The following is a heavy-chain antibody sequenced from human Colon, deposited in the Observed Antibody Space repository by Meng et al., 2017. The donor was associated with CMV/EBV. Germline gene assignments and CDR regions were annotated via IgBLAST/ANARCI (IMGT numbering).Heavy chain of an antibody. D-gene: IGHD1-26*01. CDR1: GFTFDDYG. V-gene: IGHV3-20*04. Sequence: GGSLRLSCVASGFTFDDYGMTWVRQAPGKGLEWVGTTYWNGRTTGYADSVQGRFTISRDNAKNSLYLEVNFLRADDTAFCYCARSNHSGSYLTGLFDFWGQGILVTVSS. J-gene: IGHJ4*02. CDR2: TYWNGRTT. CDR3: ARSNHSGSYLTGLFDF.